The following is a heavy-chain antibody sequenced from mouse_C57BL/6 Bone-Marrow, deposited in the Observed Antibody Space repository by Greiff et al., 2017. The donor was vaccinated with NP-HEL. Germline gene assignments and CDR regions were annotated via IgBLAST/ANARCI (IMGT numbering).Heavy chain of an antibody. Sequence: EVMLVESGGGLVQPGGSLKLSCAASGFTFSDYYMYWVRQTPEKRLEWVAYISNGGGSTYYPDTVKGRFTISRDNAKNTLYLQMSRLKSEDTAMYYCARHGGYYAFAYWGQGTLVTVSA. CDR3: ARHGGYYAFAY. V-gene: IGHV5-12*01. CDR2: ISNGGGST. CDR1: GFTFSDYY. D-gene: IGHD2-3*01. J-gene: IGHJ3*01.